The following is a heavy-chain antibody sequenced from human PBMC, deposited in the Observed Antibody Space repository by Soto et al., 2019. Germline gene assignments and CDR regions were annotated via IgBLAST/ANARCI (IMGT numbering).Heavy chain of an antibody. D-gene: IGHD3-10*01. CDR1: GFTFSSYG. V-gene: IGHV3-30*18. CDR3: AKDRRYYGSGSYYNPPDYYYYGMDV. J-gene: IGHJ6*02. CDR2: ISYDGSNK. Sequence: PGGSLSLSCAASGFTFSSYGMHWVRQAPGKGLEWVAVISYDGSNKYYADSVKVRFTISRENSKNTLYLQMNSLRAEDTAVYYYAKDRRYYGSGSYYNPPDYYYYGMDVWGQGTTVTVS.